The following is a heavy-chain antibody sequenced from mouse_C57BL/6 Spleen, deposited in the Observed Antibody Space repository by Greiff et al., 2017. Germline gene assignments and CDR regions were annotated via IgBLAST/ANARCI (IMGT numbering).Heavy chain of an antibody. J-gene: IGHJ3*01. CDR2: ISSGSSTI. Sequence: EVQLVESGGGLVKPGGSLKLSCAASGFTFSDYGMHWVRQAPEKGLEWVAYISSGSSTIYYADTVKGRFTISRDNAKNTLFLQMTSLRSEDTAMYYCARENYYSNHPAAWFAYWGQGTLVTVSA. CDR3: ARENYYSNHPAAWFAY. V-gene: IGHV5-17*01. CDR1: GFTFSDYG. D-gene: IGHD2-5*01.